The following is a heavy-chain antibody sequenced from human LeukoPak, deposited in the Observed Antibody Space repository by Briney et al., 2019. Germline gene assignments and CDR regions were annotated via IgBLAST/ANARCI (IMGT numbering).Heavy chain of an antibody. Sequence: PGGSLRLSCEASGFTFSAYAMTWVRQAPGKGLEWVSSIGSDNKPHYSESVKGRFTISRDNSQNTLYLQMDSLRTEDTAMYYCAKEDYSGSGSYYSYWGQGTLLTVSS. V-gene: IGHV3-23*01. CDR3: AKEDYSGSGSYYSY. CDR2: IGSDNKP. CDR1: GFTFSAYA. J-gene: IGHJ4*02. D-gene: IGHD3-10*01.